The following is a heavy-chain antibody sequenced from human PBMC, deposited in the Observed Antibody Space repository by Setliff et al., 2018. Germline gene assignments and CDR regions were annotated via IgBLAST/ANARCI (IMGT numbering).Heavy chain of an antibody. CDR2: IYYSGST. CDR1: GGSISSGGYY. V-gene: IGHV4-31*03. D-gene: IGHD4-17*01. CDR3: ARESQGLRGFDI. Sequence: SETLSLTCTVSGGSISSGGYYWSWIRQHPGKGLEWIGYIYYSGSTYYNPSLMSRVTISVDTSKNQFSLKLSSVTAADTAVYYCARESQGLRGFDIWGQGTMVTVSS. J-gene: IGHJ3*02.